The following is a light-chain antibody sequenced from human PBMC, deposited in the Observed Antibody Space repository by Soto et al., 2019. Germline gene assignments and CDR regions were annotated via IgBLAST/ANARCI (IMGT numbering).Light chain of an antibody. CDR3: CSYAGTSTHTV. Sequence: QSVLTQPASVSGSPGQSITISCTGTSSGVGSYKLVSWYQQHPGKAPKLMISEVSKRPSGISDRFSGSKSGGTASLTISGLQAEDEADYYCCSYAGTSTHTVFGGGTQLTVL. CDR1: SSGVGSYKL. CDR2: EVS. J-gene: IGLJ7*01. V-gene: IGLV2-23*02.